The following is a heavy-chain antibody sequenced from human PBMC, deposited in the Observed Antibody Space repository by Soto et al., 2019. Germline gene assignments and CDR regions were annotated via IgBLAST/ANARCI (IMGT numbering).Heavy chain of an antibody. V-gene: IGHV3-23*01. CDR2: ITGSGGTT. CDR1: GFTFSSYA. Sequence: GGSLRLSCAASGFTFSSYAMNWVRQAPGKGLEWVSTITGSGGTTYYADSVKGRFIISRDNSKHTLYLQMNSLRTEDTAIFYCAKSVDLLLIPTLFDYWGQGALVTVSS. J-gene: IGHJ4*02. D-gene: IGHD2-15*01. CDR3: AKSVDLLLIPTLFDY.